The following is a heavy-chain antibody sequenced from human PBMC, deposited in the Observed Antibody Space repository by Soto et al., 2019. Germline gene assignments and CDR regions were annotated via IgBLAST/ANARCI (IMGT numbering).Heavy chain of an antibody. CDR3: ARLNYGDYEFDY. Sequence: TSETLSLTCTVSGGSISSYYWSWIRQPPGKGLEWIGYIYYSGSTNYNPSLESRVTISVDTSKNQFSLKLSSVTAADTAVYYCARLNYGDYEFDYWGQGTLVTVSS. J-gene: IGHJ4*02. CDR1: GGSISSYY. D-gene: IGHD4-17*01. V-gene: IGHV4-59*08. CDR2: IYYSGST.